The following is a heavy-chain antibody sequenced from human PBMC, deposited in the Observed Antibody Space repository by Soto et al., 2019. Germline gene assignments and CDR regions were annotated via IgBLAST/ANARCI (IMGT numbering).Heavy chain of an antibody. CDR1: GYTFGGSV. Sequence: QVQLVQSGAEVKKPGASVKVSCKASGYTFGGSVMHWVRQAPGQGLEWMGWINADNGNTKYSQKFQGRVTMTWDTSASTAYMELSSLRSEDTAIYYCASEIDATTATSLDYWGQGTLVTVSS. CDR2: INADNGNT. CDR3: ASEIDATTATSLDY. D-gene: IGHD4-17*01. V-gene: IGHV1-3*01. J-gene: IGHJ4*02.